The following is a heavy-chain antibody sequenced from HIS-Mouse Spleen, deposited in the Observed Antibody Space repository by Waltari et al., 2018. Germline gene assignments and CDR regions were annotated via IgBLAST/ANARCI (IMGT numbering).Heavy chain of an antibody. D-gene: IGHD1-26*01. V-gene: IGHV4-39*07. J-gene: IGHJ4*02. CDR1: GGSISSRSYY. CDR2: IYYSGSP. Sequence: QLQLQESGPGLVKPSETLSLTCTVSGGSISSRSYYWGWIRQPPGKGLEGIGSIYYSGSPYSNPPLTSRVTISVDTSTNQFSLELSSVTAADTAVYYCARDRELYFDYWGQGTLVTVSS. CDR3: ARDRELYFDY.